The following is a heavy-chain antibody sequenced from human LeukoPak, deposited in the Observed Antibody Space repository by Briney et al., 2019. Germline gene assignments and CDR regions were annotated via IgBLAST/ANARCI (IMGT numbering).Heavy chain of an antibody. D-gene: IGHD3-10*01. CDR2: INHGGST. J-gene: IGHJ4*02. Sequence: SETLSLTCAVYGGSFSGYYWSWIRQPPGKGLEWIGEINHGGSTNYNPSLKSRVTISVDTSKNQFSLKLSSVTAADTAVYYCARGPGSGSYYGYWGQGTLVTVSS. V-gene: IGHV4-34*01. CDR3: ARGPGSGSYYGY. CDR1: GGSFSGYY.